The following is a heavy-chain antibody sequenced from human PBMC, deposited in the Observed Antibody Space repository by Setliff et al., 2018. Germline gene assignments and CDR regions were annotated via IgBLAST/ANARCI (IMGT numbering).Heavy chain of an antibody. CDR2: IYYSGST. J-gene: IGHJ4*02. Sequence: SETLSLTCTVSGGSISSYYWSWIRQPPGKGLEWIGYIYYSGSTNYNPSLKSRVTISVDTSKNQFSLKLSSVTAADTAVYYCARERSYYYDSSGFYYEGRHFDYWGQGTLVTVSS. CDR1: GGSISSYY. D-gene: IGHD3-22*01. V-gene: IGHV4-59*01. CDR3: ARERSYYYDSSGFYYEGRHFDY.